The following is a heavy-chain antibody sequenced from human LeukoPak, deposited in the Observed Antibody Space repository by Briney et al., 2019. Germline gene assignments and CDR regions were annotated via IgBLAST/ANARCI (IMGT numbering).Heavy chain of an antibody. CDR2: IKQDGSEK. CDR1: GFTLSGNW. J-gene: IGHJ4*02. V-gene: IGHV3-7*01. Sequence: PGGSLRLSCVVSGFTLSGNWMNWVRQAPGKGLEWVANIKQDGSEKYYVDSVKGRFTISRDNAKNSLYLQMNSLRAEDTAVYYCARDFGYCSGGNCYSVFDYWGQGTLVTVSS. D-gene: IGHD2-15*01. CDR3: ARDFGYCSGGNCYSVFDY.